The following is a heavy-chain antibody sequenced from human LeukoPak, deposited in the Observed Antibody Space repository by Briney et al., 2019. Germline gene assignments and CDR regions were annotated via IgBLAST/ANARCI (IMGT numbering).Heavy chain of an antibody. CDR2: IIPIFGTA. D-gene: IGHD3-10*01. V-gene: IGHV1-69*13. Sequence: SVKVSCKASGGTFSSYAFSWVRQAPGQGLEWMGGIIPIFGTANYAQKFQGRVTITADESTSTAYMELSSLRSEDTAVYYCARALNAITMVRDDAFDIWGQGTMVTVSS. J-gene: IGHJ3*02. CDR1: GGTFSSYA. CDR3: ARALNAITMVRDDAFDI.